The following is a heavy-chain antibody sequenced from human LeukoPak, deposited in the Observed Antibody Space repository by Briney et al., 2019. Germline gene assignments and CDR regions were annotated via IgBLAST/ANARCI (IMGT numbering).Heavy chain of an antibody. Sequence: GGSLRLSCAASGFTFSSYGMPWVRQAPGKGLEWVAVIWYDGSNKYYADSVKGRFTISRDNSKNTLYLQMNSLRAEDTAVYYCARVDDSSGYSSFDYWGQGTLVTVSS. V-gene: IGHV3-33*01. CDR3: ARVDDSSGYSSFDY. D-gene: IGHD3-22*01. J-gene: IGHJ4*02. CDR1: GFTFSSYG. CDR2: IWYDGSNK.